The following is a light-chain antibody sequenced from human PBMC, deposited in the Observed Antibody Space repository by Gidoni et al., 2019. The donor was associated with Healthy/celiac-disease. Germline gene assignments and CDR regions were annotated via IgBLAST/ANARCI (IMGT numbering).Light chain of an antibody. CDR2: DAS. CDR1: QSISSW. CDR3: QQYNSYSWT. J-gene: IGKJ1*01. Sequence: DIQMTQSPSTLSASVGDRVTITCRASQSISSWLAWYQQKPGKAPKLLIYDASSVESGVPSRFSGSGSGTECTLTISSLQPDDFATYYCQQYNSYSWTFXXXTKVEIK. V-gene: IGKV1-5*01.